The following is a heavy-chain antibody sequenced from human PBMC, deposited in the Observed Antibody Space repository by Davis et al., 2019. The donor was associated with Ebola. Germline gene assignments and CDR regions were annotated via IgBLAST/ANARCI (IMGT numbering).Heavy chain of an antibody. Sequence: LRLSCTVSGGSISSGGYYWSWIRQHPGKGLEWIGYIYYSGSTYYNPSLKSRVTISVDTSKNQFSLKLSSVTAADTAVYYCATPLGLCSGGSCPLGYWGQGTLVTVSS. V-gene: IGHV4-31*03. CDR2: IYYSGST. CDR1: GGSISSGGYY. D-gene: IGHD2-15*01. CDR3: ATPLGLCSGGSCPLGY. J-gene: IGHJ4*02.